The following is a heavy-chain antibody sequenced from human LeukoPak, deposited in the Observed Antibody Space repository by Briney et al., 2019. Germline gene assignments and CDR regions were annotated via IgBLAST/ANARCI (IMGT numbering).Heavy chain of an antibody. Sequence: PGGSLRLSCAASGFTFSSYGMSWVRQAPGKGLEWVSAISGSGGSTYYADSVKGRFTISRDNSKNTLYLQMNSLRAEDTAVYYCAKRVTRDILTGYTFNYWGQGTLVTVSS. V-gene: IGHV3-23*01. D-gene: IGHD3-9*01. J-gene: IGHJ4*02. CDR1: GFTFSSYG. CDR3: AKRVTRDILTGYTFNY. CDR2: ISGSGGST.